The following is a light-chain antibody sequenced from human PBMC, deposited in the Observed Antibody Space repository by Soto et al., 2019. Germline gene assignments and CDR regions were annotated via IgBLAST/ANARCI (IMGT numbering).Light chain of an antibody. CDR1: SSDVGGYNH. Sequence: QSVLTQPASVSGSPGQSITISCTGTSSDVGGYNHVSWSQHSPGKAPKLILFAVSDRPSGVSHRFSGSKSGNTASLTISGLQAEDEADYYCCSYTSLSTVVFGGGTKLTVL. CDR2: AVS. J-gene: IGLJ2*01. V-gene: IGLV2-14*01. CDR3: CSYTSLSTVV.